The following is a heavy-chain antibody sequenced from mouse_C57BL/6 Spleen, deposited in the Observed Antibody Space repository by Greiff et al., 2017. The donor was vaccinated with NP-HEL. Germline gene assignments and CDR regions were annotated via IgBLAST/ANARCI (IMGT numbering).Heavy chain of an antibody. V-gene: IGHV1-82*01. J-gene: IGHJ2*01. D-gene: IGHD2-1*01. CDR2: IYPGDGDT. Sequence: QVQLQQSGPELVKPGASVKISCKASGYAFSSSWMNWVKQRPGKGLEWIGRIYPGDGDTNYNGKFKGKATLTADKSSSTAYMQLSSLTSEDSAVYFCARYFYYGNYSGFDYWGPVTTLTVSS. CDR1: GYAFSSSW. CDR3: ARYFYYGNYSGFDY.